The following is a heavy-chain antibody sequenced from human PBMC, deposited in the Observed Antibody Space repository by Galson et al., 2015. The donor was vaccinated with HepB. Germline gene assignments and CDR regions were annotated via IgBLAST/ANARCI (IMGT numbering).Heavy chain of an antibody. CDR2: IIPIFGTA. V-gene: IGHV1-69*13. CDR1: GGTFSSYA. D-gene: IGHD5-12*01. Sequence: SVKVSCKASGGTFSSYAISWVRQAPGQGLEWMGGIIPIFGTANYAQKFQGRVTITADESTSTAYMELSSLRSEDTAVYYCARYGYDYNWFDPWGQGTLVTVSS. J-gene: IGHJ5*02. CDR3: ARYGYDYNWFDP.